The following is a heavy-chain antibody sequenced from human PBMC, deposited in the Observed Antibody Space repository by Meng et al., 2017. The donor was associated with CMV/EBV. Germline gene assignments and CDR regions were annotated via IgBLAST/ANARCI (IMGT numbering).Heavy chain of an antibody. CDR2: IYWDDDK. V-gene: IGHV2-5*02. CDR1: GFSLSTSGVG. J-gene: IGHJ5*02. D-gene: IGHD6-13*01. CDR3: AHKGRRMAAAGINWFDP. Sequence: TFKESCPPLVKPKQTLTLTCTFSGFSLSTSGVGVGWIRQPPGKALEWLALIYWDDDKRYSPSLKSRLTITKDTSKNQVVLTMTNMDPVDTATYYCAHKGRRMAAAGINWFDPWGQGTLVTVSS.